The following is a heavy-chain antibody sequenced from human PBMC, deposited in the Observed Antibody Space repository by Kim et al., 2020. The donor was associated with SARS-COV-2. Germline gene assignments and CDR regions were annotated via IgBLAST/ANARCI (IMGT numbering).Heavy chain of an antibody. CDR3: ARARGYFGA. J-gene: IGHJ4*02. Sequence: GGSLRLSCAASGFAFSSYCITWVRQAPGKGLEWVANIKADESEKYYLDSVKGRFTVSRDNAKHSLYLQMNSLRVEDTAVYYCARARGYFGAWGQCTLV. D-gene: IGHD2-15*01. CDR2: IKADESEK. CDR1: GFAFSSYC. V-gene: IGHV3-7*04.